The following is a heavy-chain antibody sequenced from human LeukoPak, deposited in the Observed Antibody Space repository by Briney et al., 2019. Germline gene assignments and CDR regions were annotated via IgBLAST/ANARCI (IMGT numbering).Heavy chain of an antibody. CDR3: ARDYFYVTTGYYWFDP. CDR2: MNPSSGGT. D-gene: IGHD3-9*01. V-gene: IGHV1-2*02. J-gene: IGHJ5*02. Sequence: ASVKVSCKASGYTFTGDYIHWVRQAPGQGLELMGWMNPSSGGTKYAQKFQGRVTMTRGTSISTAYMELSRLRSDDTAVYYCARDYFYVTTGYYWFDPWGQGTLVTVSS. CDR1: GYTFTGDY.